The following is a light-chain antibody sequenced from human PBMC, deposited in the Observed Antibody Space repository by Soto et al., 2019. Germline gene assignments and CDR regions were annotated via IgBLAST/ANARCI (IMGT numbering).Light chain of an antibody. Sequence: QSVLTQPPSVSGAPGQRVTISCSGSSSNIWAGYDVHWYQQLPGTAPKLLIYDNNNRPSGVPGRFSGSKSGTSASLAITGRQAEDEADYYCKSYDYSLSAHYVFGAGTKVTVL. CDR3: KSYDYSLSAHYV. V-gene: IGLV1-40*01. CDR1: SSNIWAGYD. J-gene: IGLJ1*01. CDR2: DNN.